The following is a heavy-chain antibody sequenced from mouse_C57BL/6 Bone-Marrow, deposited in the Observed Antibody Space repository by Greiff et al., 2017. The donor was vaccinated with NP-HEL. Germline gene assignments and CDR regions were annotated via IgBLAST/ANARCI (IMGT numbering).Heavy chain of an antibody. CDR2: IDPANGNT. CDR3: STHYYSNYPAWFAY. D-gene: IGHD2-5*01. CDR1: GFNIKNTY. J-gene: IGHJ3*01. V-gene: IGHV14-3*01. Sequence: EVQLQQSVAELVRPGASVKLSCTASGFNIKNTYMHWVKQRPEQGLEWIGRIDPANGNTKYAPKFQGKATITADTSSNTAYLQLSSLTTEDTAIYYCSTHYYSNYPAWFAYWGQGTLVTVSA.